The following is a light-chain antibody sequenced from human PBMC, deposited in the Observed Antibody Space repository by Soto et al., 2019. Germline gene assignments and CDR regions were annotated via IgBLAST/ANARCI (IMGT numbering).Light chain of an antibody. J-gene: IGKJ1*01. CDR3: QHYNSYSEA. V-gene: IGKV1-5*01. CDR1: QSIGGW. Sequence: DVQMTQSPSTLSASVGDRVTISCRASQSIGGWLAWYQQKPGKAPRLLIYDASSLQGGVPSRFSGTGSATEFTLTISSLQPDDFATYYCQHYNSYSEAFGQGTKVDIK. CDR2: DAS.